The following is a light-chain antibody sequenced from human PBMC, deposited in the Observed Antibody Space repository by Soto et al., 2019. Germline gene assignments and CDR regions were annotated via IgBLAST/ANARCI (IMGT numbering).Light chain of an antibody. V-gene: IGKV1-39*01. Sequence: DNQMTQSPSSLSSSVGDRVTITSRASQSISSYLNWYQQKPGKATKLLIYAASSLQSGVPSRFSGSGSGTDFTLTISSLQPEDFATYYCQQSYSTPPVFGQGTRLEIK. J-gene: IGKJ5*01. CDR3: QQSYSTPPV. CDR1: QSISSY. CDR2: AAS.